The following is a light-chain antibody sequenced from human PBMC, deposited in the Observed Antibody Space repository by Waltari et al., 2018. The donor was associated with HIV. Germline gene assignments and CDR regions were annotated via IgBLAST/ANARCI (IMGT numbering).Light chain of an antibody. CDR3: AAWDDSLSGRV. CDR2: RNN. J-gene: IGLJ3*02. V-gene: IGLV1-47*01. CDR1: SSNIRSNY. Sequence: QSVLPQPPSASGTPGQMVTLSCSGSSSNIRSNYVYWYQQRPGTAPKLLIYRNNQRPSGVPDRFSGSKSGTSASLAISGLRSEDEADYYCAAWDDSLSGRVFGGGTKLTVL.